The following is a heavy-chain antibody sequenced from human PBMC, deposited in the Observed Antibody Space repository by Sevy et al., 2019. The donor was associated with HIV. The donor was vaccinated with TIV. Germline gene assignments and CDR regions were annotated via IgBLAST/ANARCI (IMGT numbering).Heavy chain of an antibody. D-gene: IGHD3-22*01. CDR1: GFTFGDYA. CDR2: IRRRAFGGTN. CDR3: TRAEQYEYDSTSYYDYFDY. V-gene: IGHV3-49*03. J-gene: IGHJ4*02. Sequence: GGSLRLSCTASGFTFGDYAVGWFRQAPGKVLEWVSFIRRRAFGGTNEYAASVKGRFTISKDDSQSTAYLQMNSLKTEDTAVYYCTRAEQYEYDSTSYYDYFDYWGQGTLVTVSS.